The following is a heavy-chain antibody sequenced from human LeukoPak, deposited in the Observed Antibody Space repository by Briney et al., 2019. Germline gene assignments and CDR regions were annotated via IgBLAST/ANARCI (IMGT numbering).Heavy chain of an antibody. J-gene: IGHJ4*02. CDR1: GFTFSSYG. V-gene: IGHV3-30*02. D-gene: IGHD2-21*02. Sequence: PGGSLRLSCAASGFTFSSYGMHWVRQAPGKGLEWVAFIRYDGSNKYYADSVKGRFTISRDNSKNTLYLQMNSLRAEDTAVYYCARDPLTYCGGDCFPPVLGLKIDYWGQGTLVTVSS. CDR3: ARDPLTYCGGDCFPPVLGLKIDY. CDR2: IRYDGSNK.